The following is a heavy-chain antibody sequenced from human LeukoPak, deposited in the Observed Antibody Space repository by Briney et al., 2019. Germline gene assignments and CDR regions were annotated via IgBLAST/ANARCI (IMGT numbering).Heavy chain of an antibody. V-gene: IGHV3-48*03. D-gene: IGHD3-22*01. CDR1: GFTFSSYE. CDR3: ARGYYYGSSGYASGAFDI. Sequence: GGSLRLSCAASGFTFSSYEMNWVRQAPGKGLEWVSYISSSGSTIYYADSVKGRCTISRDNAKNSLYLQMNSLRAEDTAVYYCARGYYYGSSGYASGAFDIWGQGTMVTVSS. CDR2: ISSSGSTI. J-gene: IGHJ3*02.